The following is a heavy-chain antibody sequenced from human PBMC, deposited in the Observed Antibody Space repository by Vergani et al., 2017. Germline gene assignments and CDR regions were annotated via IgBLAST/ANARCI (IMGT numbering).Heavy chain of an antibody. J-gene: IGHJ6*03. Sequence: EAQLVESGGDLVQPGGSLRLSCVGSGFSFSSYWVSWVRQAPGKVLEWVANIKQDESEKYYGDSVKGRFTISRDNAKNSVFLQMSSLRVEDTAVYYCARDWKNGGSRDMDVWGKGTTVIVFS. CDR2: IKQDESEK. CDR3: ARDWKNGGSRDMDV. CDR1: GFSFSSYW. V-gene: IGHV3-7*01. D-gene: IGHD4-23*01.